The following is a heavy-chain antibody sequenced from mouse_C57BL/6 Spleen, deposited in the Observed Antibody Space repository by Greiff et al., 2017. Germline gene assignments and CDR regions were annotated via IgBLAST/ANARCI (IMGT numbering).Heavy chain of an antibody. CDR2: IRLKSDNYAT. Sequence: DVMLVESGGGLVQPGGSMKLSCVASGFTFSNYWMNWVRQSPEKGLEWVAQIRLKSDNYATHYAESVKGRFTISRDDSKSSVYLQMNNLRAEDTGIYYCTPYGYDGTSLAYWGQGTLVTVSA. V-gene: IGHV6-3*01. CDR1: GFTFSNYW. D-gene: IGHD2-2*01. CDR3: TPYGYDGTSLAY. J-gene: IGHJ3*01.